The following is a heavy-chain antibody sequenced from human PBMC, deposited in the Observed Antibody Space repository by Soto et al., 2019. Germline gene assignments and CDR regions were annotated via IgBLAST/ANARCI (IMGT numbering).Heavy chain of an antibody. J-gene: IGHJ4*02. CDR3: ARESNHYQDFFQN. CDR2: ISNAGSGNT. D-gene: IGHD2-2*01. V-gene: IGHV1-3*01. Sequence: GASVKVSCKTSGYPFPSFEVHWIRQAPGQRPDWMGGISNAGSGNTKYSQKFQDRLTITGDKRATTVYMALSSLTSEDTATYYCARESNHYQDFFQNWSQGTQVTVSS. CDR1: GYPFPSFE.